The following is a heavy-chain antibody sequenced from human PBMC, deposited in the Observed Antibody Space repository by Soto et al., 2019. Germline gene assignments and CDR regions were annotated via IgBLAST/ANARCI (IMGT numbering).Heavy chain of an antibody. Sequence: EVQLVESGGGLVQPGGSLRLSCAASGFTFSSYWMNWVRQAPGKGLEWVANINQDGSEKYYVDSVKGRFTISRDNAKNSLYLQMNSLRAEDTAVYYCARHPCSGGTCYSSSYWYFDLWGRGTLVTVSS. D-gene: IGHD2-15*01. CDR3: ARHPCSGGTCYSSSYWYFDL. V-gene: IGHV3-7*01. J-gene: IGHJ2*01. CDR2: INQDGSEK. CDR1: GFTFSSYW.